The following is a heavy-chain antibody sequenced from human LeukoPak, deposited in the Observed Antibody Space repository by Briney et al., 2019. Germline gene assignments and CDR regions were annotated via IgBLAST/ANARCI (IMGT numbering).Heavy chain of an antibody. CDR3: AKGSGTYQPNFFDF. CDR2: VSGGGGST. CDR1: GFTFTTYA. J-gene: IGHJ4*03. D-gene: IGHD1-26*01. V-gene: IGHV3-23*01. Sequence: GGSLRLSCAVSGFTFTTYAMSWVRQAPGKGLEWVLSVSGGGGSTYYADSVKGRFTISRDNSKNTLYLQMNSLRAEDTAIYYCAKGSGTYQPNFFDFWGQGTLVTVSS.